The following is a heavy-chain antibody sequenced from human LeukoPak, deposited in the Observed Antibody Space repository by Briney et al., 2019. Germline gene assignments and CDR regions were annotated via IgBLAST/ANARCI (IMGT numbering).Heavy chain of an antibody. D-gene: IGHD3-10*01. CDR2: ISGSGST. CDR1: GGSISSGSYY. V-gene: IGHV4-61*02. J-gene: IGHJ6*03. Sequence: SQTLSLTCTVSGGSISSGSYYWTWIRQPAGKGLDYIGRISGSGSTNYNPSLQSRVTISVDTSKNQFSLKLSSVTAADTAVYYCARRFDYYYYYMDVWGKGTTVTISS. CDR3: ARRFDYYYYYMDV.